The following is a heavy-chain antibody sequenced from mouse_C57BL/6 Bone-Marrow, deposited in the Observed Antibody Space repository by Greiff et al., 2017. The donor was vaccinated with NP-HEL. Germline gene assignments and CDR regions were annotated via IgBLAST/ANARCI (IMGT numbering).Heavy chain of an antibody. CDR1: GFTFSNYW. Sequence: EVKLVESGGGLVQPGGSMKLSCVASGFTFSNYWMNWVRQSPEKGLEWVAQIRLKSDNDATHYAESVKGRFTISRDDSKSSVYLQMYNLMAEDTGIYYCTDVYYPAWFAYWGQGTLVTVSA. J-gene: IGHJ3*01. CDR2: IRLKSDNDAT. CDR3: TDVYYPAWFAY. D-gene: IGHD2-3*01. V-gene: IGHV6-3*01.